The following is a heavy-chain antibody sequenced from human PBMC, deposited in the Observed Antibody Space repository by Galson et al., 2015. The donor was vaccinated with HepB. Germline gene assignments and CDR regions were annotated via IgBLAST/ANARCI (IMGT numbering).Heavy chain of an antibody. D-gene: IGHD1-1*01. J-gene: IGHJ4*02. CDR2: IYYSGSA. CDR3: ARRRCDNCPARYFDY. V-gene: IGHV4-59*08. Sequence: SETLSLTCTVSGGSISNYYWSWIRQSPGKGLEWIGCIYYSGSANYNASLKSRVTISVDTSKSQISLKLSSVTATDTAVYYCARRRCDNCPARYFDYWGRGTPVTVSS. CDR1: GGSISNYY.